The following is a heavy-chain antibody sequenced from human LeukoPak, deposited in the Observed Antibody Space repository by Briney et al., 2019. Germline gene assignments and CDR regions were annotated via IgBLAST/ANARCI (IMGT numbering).Heavy chain of an antibody. D-gene: IGHD1-1*01. CDR2: ISYDGSNK. CDR1: GFTFSSYA. V-gene: IGHV3-30-3*01. J-gene: IGHJ4*02. Sequence: GGSLRLSCAASGFTFSSYAMHWVRQAPGKGLEWVAVISYDGSNKYYADSVKGRFTISRDNSKNTLYLQMNSLRAEDTAVYYCAIQIEAYYFDYWGQGTLVTVSS. CDR3: AIQIEAYYFDY.